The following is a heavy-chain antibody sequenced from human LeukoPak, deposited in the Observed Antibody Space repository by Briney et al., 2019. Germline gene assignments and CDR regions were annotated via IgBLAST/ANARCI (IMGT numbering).Heavy chain of an antibody. D-gene: IGHD3-10*01. CDR1: GFTFSSYG. CDR3: AKDFTSWTYYYGSGAFDY. J-gene: IGHJ4*02. CDR2: IRYDGSNK. Sequence: PGGSLRLSCAASGFTFSSYGMHWVRQAPGKGLEWVAFIRYDGSNKYYADSVKGRFTISRDNSKNTLYLQMNSLRAEDTAVYYCAKDFTSWTYYYGSGAFDYWGQGTLVTVSS. V-gene: IGHV3-30*02.